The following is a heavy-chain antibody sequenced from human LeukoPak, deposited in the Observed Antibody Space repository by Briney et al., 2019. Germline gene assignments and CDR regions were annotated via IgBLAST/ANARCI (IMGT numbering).Heavy chain of an antibody. Sequence: GGSLRLSCAASGFTFSSYEMNWVRQAPGKGLEWVSYISSSGSTIYYADSVKGRFTISRDNAKNSQYLQMNSLRAEDTALYFCASGIRERGFDSWGQGTLVTVSS. J-gene: IGHJ4*02. CDR3: ASGIRERGFDS. CDR2: ISSSGSTI. CDR1: GFTFSSYE. D-gene: IGHD1-1*01. V-gene: IGHV3-48*03.